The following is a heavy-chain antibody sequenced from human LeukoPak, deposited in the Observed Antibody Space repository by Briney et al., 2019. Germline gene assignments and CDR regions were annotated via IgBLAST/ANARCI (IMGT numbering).Heavy chain of an antibody. CDR1: GYSFTSYW. J-gene: IGHJ4*02. CDR2: IYPGDSDT. CDR3: ARQDLADAGQNYFVS. V-gene: IGHV5-51*01. Sequence: GESLKISCKGSGYSFTSYWIGWVRQLPGKGLEGMGIIYPGDSDTRYSPSFQGQVTISADKSISTTYLQWSSLKASDTAMDYCARQDLADAGQNYFVSWGQGTLLTVSS. D-gene: IGHD1-14*01.